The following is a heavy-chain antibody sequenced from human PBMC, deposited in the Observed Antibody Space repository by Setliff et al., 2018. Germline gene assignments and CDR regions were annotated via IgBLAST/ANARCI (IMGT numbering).Heavy chain of an antibody. D-gene: IGHD5-18*01. V-gene: IGHV4-34*01. CDR1: GGSFSGYY. CDR2: IYYSGST. J-gene: IGHJ4*02. CDR3: ARHMGDSFGLRNFDS. Sequence: PSETLSLTCAVYGGSFSGYYWSWIRQPPGKGLEWIGYIYYSGSTYYNPSLKSRVTISVDTSRNQFSLKLSSLTAADTAVYYCARHMGDSFGLRNFDSWGQGTLVTVSS.